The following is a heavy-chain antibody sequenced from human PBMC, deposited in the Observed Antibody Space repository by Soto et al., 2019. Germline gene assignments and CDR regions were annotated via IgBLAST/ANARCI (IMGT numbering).Heavy chain of an antibody. D-gene: IGHD1-26*01. CDR3: ARDRGSYALDY. Sequence: QVQLVQSGAEVKKPGASVKVSCKASGYTFTSYGISWVRQAPGQGLEWMGWISANNGNTNYAQKLQGRVTMTTDTSTSTADTERRSLRSDDTAVYYCARDRGSYALDYWGQGTLVTVSS. CDR1: GYTFTSYG. V-gene: IGHV1-18*01. J-gene: IGHJ4*02. CDR2: ISANNGNT.